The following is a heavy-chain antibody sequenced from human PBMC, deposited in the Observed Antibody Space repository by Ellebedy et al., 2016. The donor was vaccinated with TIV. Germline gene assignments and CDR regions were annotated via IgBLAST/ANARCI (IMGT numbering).Heavy chain of an antibody. Sequence: PGGSLRLSCAAPGFTFSSYSMNWVRQAPGKGLEWVSSISSSSRYINYADSVKGRFTISRDNAKNSLYLQMSSLRAEDTAVYYCAREEPGTTTFALDYWGQGTLVTVSS. V-gene: IGHV3-21*01. CDR2: ISSSSRYI. D-gene: IGHD1-26*01. CDR3: AREEPGTTTFALDY. CDR1: GFTFSSYS. J-gene: IGHJ4*02.